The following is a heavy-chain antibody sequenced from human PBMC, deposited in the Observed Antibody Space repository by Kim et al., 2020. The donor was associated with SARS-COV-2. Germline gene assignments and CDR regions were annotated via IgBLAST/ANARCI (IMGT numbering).Heavy chain of an antibody. D-gene: IGHD1-1*01. CDR2: ISYDGSNK. V-gene: IGHV3-30*18. J-gene: IGHJ4*02. CDR3: AKDRGRLVHIYFDY. CDR1: GFTFSSYG. Sequence: GGSLRLSCAASGFTFSSYGMHWVRQAPGKGLEWVAVISYDGSNKYYADSVKGRFTISRDNSKNTLYLQMNSLRAEDTAVYYCAKDRGRLVHIYFDYWGQGTLVTVSS.